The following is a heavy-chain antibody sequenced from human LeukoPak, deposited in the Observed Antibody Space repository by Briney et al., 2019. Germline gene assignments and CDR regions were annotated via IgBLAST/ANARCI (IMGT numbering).Heavy chain of an antibody. CDR2: IYSGVRGNT. CDR1: GFTFSSYA. J-gene: IGHJ4*02. CDR3: ASDYYDSSGYSTRCFDY. D-gene: IGHD3-22*01. V-gene: IGHV3-NL1*01. Sequence: RGSPRLSRAASGFTFSSYAMHWVRQAPGKGLEWVSVIYSGVRGNTYYADSVKGRFPIYRDNSKNTLYLQMNSLRAEDTAVYYCASDYYDSSGYSTRCFDYWGQGPLVTVSS.